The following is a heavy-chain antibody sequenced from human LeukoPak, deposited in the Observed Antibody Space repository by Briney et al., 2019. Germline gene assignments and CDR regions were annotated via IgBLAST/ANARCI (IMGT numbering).Heavy chain of an antibody. CDR2: INHSGST. CDR1: GGSFSGYY. Sequence: SETLSLTCAVYGGSFSGYYWSWIRQPPGKGLEWIGEINHSGSTNYNPSLKSRVTISVDTSKNQFSLKLSSVAAADTAVYYCARYSSGWFGRIDYWGQGTLVTVSS. J-gene: IGHJ4*02. CDR3: ARYSSGWFGRIDY. D-gene: IGHD6-19*01. V-gene: IGHV4-34*01.